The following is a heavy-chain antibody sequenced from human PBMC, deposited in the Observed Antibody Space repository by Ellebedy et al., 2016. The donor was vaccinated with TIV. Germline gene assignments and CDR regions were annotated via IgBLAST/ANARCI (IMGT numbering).Heavy chain of an antibody. D-gene: IGHD5-18*01. Sequence: GESLKISCAASGFAFSSYGMHWVRQAPGKGLEWVAVIRYDGSNKYYADSVKGRFTISRDNSKNTLYLQMGSLRAEDMAVYYCAIGAYSYGHGPFDIWGQGTMVTVSS. J-gene: IGHJ3*02. CDR1: GFAFSSYG. V-gene: IGHV3-30*02. CDR3: AIGAYSYGHGPFDI. CDR2: IRYDGSNK.